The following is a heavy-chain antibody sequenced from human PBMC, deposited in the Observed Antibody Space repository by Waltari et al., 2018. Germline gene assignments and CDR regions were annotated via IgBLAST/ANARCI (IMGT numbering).Heavy chain of an antibody. CDR1: GSTLSSHW. CDR2: INSDGSST. V-gene: IGHV3-74*01. CDR3: VGATPSSDV. D-gene: IGHD1-26*01. J-gene: IGHJ6*02. Sequence: EVQLVESGGGLVQPGGSLRLSCAVSGSTLSSHWMHWVRQVPGKGPVWVSRINSDGSSTTYADSVKGRFTISKDDAKNTVYLQMNSLRAEDTAVYYCVGATPSSDVWGQGTTVTVSS.